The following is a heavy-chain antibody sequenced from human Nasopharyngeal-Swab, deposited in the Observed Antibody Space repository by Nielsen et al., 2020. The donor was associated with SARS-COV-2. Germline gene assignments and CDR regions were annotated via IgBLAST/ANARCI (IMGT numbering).Heavy chain of an antibody. CDR3: ARKNYFDY. Sequence: GESLKISCAASGFTFSSYWMSWVRQAPGKGLEWVANIKQDGSEKYYVDSVKGRFTTSRDNAKNSLYLQMNSLRAEDTAVYYCARKNYFDYWGQGTLVTVSS. V-gene: IGHV3-7*01. J-gene: IGHJ4*02. CDR2: IKQDGSEK. CDR1: GFTFSSYW.